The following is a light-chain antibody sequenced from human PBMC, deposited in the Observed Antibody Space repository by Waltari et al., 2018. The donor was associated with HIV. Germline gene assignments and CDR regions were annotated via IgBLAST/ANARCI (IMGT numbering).Light chain of an antibody. J-gene: IGLJ3*02. CDR1: TSYFALYNF. CDR3: TSFTSNFTVM. Sequence: QSALTQPASVSGSPGQSIPIPCPGSTSYFALYNFISWYQQHPGGVPKVIISDVSSRPSGVSSRFSGSKSGNTASLTISWLQAEDEADYYCTSFTSNFTVMFGGGTKVTVL. CDR2: DVS. V-gene: IGLV2-14*03.